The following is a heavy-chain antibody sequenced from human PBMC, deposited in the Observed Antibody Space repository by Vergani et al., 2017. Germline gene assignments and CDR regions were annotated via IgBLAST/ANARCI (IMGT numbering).Heavy chain of an antibody. CDR3: ARDTGGYSYGFDY. CDR1: GFTFSSYA. V-gene: IGHV3-21*01. J-gene: IGHJ4*02. Sequence: EVQLLESGGGLVQPGGSLRLSCAASGFTFSSYAMSWVRQAPGKGLEWVSSISSSSSYIYYADSVKGRFTISRDNAKNSLYLQMNSLRAEDTAVYYCARDTGGYSYGFDYWGQGTLVTVSS. D-gene: IGHD5-18*01. CDR2: ISSSSSYI.